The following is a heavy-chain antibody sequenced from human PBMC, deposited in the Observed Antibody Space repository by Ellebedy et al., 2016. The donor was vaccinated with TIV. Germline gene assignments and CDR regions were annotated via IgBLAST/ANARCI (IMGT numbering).Heavy chain of an antibody. D-gene: IGHD3-16*01. CDR1: GFTFSSYW. CDR3: AREVGGGVAY. CDR2: IKQDGSVK. Sequence: GGSLRLXCAASGFTFSSYWMHWVRQAPGKGLEWVANIKQDGSVKKYVDSVKGRFTISRDNGKNSLYLQMNSLRGEDTAVYYCAREVGGGVAYWGQGTLVTVSS. V-gene: IGHV3-7*01. J-gene: IGHJ4*02.